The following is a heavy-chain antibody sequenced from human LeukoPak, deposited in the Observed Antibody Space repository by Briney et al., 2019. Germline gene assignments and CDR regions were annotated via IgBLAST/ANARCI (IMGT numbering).Heavy chain of an antibody. V-gene: IGHV4-4*07. CDR2: IYTSGST. J-gene: IGHJ4*02. CDR3: ARAPTTVVTPYFDY. D-gene: IGHD4-23*01. CDR1: GGSISSYY. Sequence: SSETLSLTCTVSGGSISSYYWSWIRQPAGKGLEWIGRIYTSGSTNYNPSLKSRVTMSVDTSKNQFSLKLRSVTAADTAVYYCARAPTTVVTPYFDYWGQGTLVTVSS.